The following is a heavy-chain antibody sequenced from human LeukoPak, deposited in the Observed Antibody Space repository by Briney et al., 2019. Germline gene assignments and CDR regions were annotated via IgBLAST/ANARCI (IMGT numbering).Heavy chain of an antibody. CDR3: SREQVAVAGGDYFYYYMDV. CDR2: TYYRSKWYN. J-gene: IGHJ6*03. V-gene: IGHV6-1*01. Sequence: SQTLSLTCAISGDSVSSNSAAWNWIRQSPSRGLEWLGRTYYRSKWYNDYAVSVKSRITINPDTSKNQFSLQLNSVTPEDTAVYYCSREQVAVAGGDYFYYYMDVWGKGTTVTVSS. CDR1: GDSVSSNSAA. D-gene: IGHD6-19*01.